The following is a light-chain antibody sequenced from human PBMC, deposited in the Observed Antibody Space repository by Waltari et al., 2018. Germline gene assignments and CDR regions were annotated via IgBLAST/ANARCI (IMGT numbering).Light chain of an antibody. V-gene: IGKV1-39*01. CDR2: AAS. CDR1: QNINSF. J-gene: IGKJ2*01. CDR3: QQSDDTPYT. Sequence: DIQMTQSPSSLSASVGDRVTVTCRASQNINSFLNWYQQIPGKPPKLLIFAASRLERGVPSRFSGSGSGTDFTLTVRSLQPEDFASYCCQQSDDTPYTFGQGTKLQI.